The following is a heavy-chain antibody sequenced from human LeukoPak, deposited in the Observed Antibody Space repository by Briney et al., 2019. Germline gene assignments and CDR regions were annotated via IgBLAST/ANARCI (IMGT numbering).Heavy chain of an antibody. CDR3: TRLPP. Sequence: PGGSLRLSCAASGFTVSSHEMNWVRQAPGKRLEWVAYISSSGSTIYYADSVKGRFTISRDNAKNSLYLQMNSLRVEDTAVYCCTRLPPWGQGTRVTVSS. CDR1: GFTVSSHE. CDR2: ISSSGSTI. V-gene: IGHV3-48*03. J-gene: IGHJ5*02.